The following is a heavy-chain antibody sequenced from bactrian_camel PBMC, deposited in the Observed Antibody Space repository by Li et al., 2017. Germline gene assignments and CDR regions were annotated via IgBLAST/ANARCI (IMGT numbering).Heavy chain of an antibody. CDR1: GYTYSAGC. D-gene: IGHD2*01. Sequence: HVQLVESGGGSVQPGRSMRLACTTTGYTYSAGCMGWFRQAPGQEREGVAAIYTSNEKTYYSDSVKGRFTISQGNAKNTVYLHMNNLGPDDAAMYYCAANFGPYCSGPYLARRANFLGQGTQVTVS. J-gene: IGHJ4*01. V-gene: IGHV3S1*01. CDR2: IYTSNEKT.